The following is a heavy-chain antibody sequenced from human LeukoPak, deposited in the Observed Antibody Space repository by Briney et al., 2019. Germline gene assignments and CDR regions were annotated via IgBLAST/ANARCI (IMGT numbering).Heavy chain of an antibody. V-gene: IGHV4-4*07. D-gene: IGHD3-10*01. J-gene: IGHJ4*02. CDR1: GDSVSTYY. Sequence: SETLSLTCTVSGDSVSTYYWSWIRQRAGKGLEWIGRIYTGGSTNYNPSLKSRVTMSLDTSKNQFSLNLSSVTAADTAVYYCAKGRRGSGGYYYFDYWGQGTLVTVSS. CDR3: AKGRRGSGGYYYFDY. CDR2: IYTGGST.